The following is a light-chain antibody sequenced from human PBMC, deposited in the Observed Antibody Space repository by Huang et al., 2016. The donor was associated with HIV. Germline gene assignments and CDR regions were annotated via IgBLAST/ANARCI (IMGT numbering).Light chain of an antibody. V-gene: IGKV1-39*01. CDR2: VSS. CDR1: QDIGSH. CDR3: QPSYVSLGYT. J-gene: IGKJ2*01. Sequence: DIQMTQSPSSLSASVGDRVTLTCRTSQDIGSHVNWYQQRPGRAHKLLIYVSSTLQSGIPSSFSRGESGTDFPITISNLQPEDFATYYYQPSYVSLGYTFGQGTKLEI.